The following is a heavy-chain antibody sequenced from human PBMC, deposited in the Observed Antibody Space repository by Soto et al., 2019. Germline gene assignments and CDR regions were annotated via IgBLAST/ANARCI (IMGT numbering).Heavy chain of an antibody. V-gene: IGHV3-15*07. CDR3: STAYYDYVWGNQR. CDR1: GFTFNNAW. D-gene: IGHD3-16*01. Sequence: DVQLVESGGGLVKPGGSLRLSCTASGFTFNNAWMKWVRQAPGKGLEWVGRIKSKIDGGTIDYAAPVKGRFTISRDDSKNTLYLQMNGLKTEDTAVYYCSTAYYDYVWGNQRWGQGTLVTVSS. J-gene: IGHJ4*02. CDR2: IKSKIDGGTI.